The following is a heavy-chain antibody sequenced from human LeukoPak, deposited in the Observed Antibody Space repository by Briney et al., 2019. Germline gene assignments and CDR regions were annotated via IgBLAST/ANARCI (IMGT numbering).Heavy chain of an antibody. CDR2: INPNSGDT. D-gene: IGHD1-26*01. CDR3: AREYAGTTTNWFDP. Sequence: ASVKVSCKASGYTFTDYCIHWILQAPGQGLECMGWINPNSGDTNYAQRFLGRVTMTRDTSISIAYMDLSRLRSDDTAVYYCAREYAGTTTNWFDPWGQGTLVTVSS. V-gene: IGHV1-2*02. J-gene: IGHJ5*02. CDR1: GYTFTDYC.